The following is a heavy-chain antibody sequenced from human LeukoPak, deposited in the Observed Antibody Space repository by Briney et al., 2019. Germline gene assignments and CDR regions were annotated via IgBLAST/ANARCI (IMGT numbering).Heavy chain of an antibody. Sequence: GGSLRLSCAASGFTFSTYVMSWVRQAPGKGLQWVSSISDSGSSAYYADSVKGRFTISRDNSKNTLYLQMNSLRAEDRAVYYCATDARSGWSHFYYMDVWGKGTTVSVSS. J-gene: IGHJ6*03. CDR1: GFTFSTYV. D-gene: IGHD3-10*01. CDR2: ISDSGSSA. CDR3: ATDARSGWSHFYYMDV. V-gene: IGHV3-23*01.